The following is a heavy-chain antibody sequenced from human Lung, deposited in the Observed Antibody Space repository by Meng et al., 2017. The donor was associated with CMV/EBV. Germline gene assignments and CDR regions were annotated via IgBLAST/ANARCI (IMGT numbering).Heavy chain of an antibody. CDR1: YGSVSSGSYY. Sequence: SEILSLTCTVPYGSVSSGSYYWCWIRQPPGKGLEWIGYIYYSGSTNYNPSLKSRVTISIDTSKNQSSLKLSSVTAADTAVYYCARAPGYRSLYGMDVWGQGTXVTVSS. D-gene: IGHD1-1*01. V-gene: IGHV4-61*01. CDR3: ARAPGYRSLYGMDV. J-gene: IGHJ6*02. CDR2: IYYSGST.